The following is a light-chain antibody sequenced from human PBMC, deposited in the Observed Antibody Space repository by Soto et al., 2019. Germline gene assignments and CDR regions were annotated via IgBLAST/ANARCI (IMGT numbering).Light chain of an antibody. Sequence: DIQMTQSPSTLSASVGDRVTVTCRASQTIGSWLAWYQQKPGRAPKLLIFDASSLESGVPSRFSGNGSGTEFTLTISGLQPDDFASYYYQQSYSTLYTFGQGTKVDIK. CDR1: QTIGSW. CDR2: DAS. CDR3: QQSYSTLYT. J-gene: IGKJ2*01. V-gene: IGKV1-5*01.